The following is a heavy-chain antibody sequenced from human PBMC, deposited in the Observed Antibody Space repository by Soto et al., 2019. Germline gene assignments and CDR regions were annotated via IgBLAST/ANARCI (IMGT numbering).Heavy chain of an antibody. CDR3: ARGVSGSYQGSWFDP. CDR2: IYHSGST. J-gene: IGHJ5*02. D-gene: IGHD1-26*01. Sequence: SETLSLTCAVSGGSISSGGYSWSWIRQPPGKGLEWIGYIYHSGSTYYNPSLKSRVTISVDRSRNQFSLKLSSVTAADTAVYYCARGVSGSYQGSWFDPWGQGTLVTVSS. V-gene: IGHV4-30-2*01. CDR1: GGSISSGGYS.